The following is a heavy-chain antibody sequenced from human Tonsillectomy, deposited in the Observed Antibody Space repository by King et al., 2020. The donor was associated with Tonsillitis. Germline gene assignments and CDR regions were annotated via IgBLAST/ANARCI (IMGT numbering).Heavy chain of an antibody. Sequence: QLVQSGPEVKKPGSSVKVSCKASGGTSSNYAISWVRQAPGQGLEWMGGIIPIFGTANYAQKFQGRVTITADESTSTAFMELSSLRSDDTAVYYCAWGPAFEDVGEFDYWGQGTLVTVSS. V-gene: IGHV1-69*12. J-gene: IGHJ4*02. CDR3: AWGPAFEDVGEFDY. D-gene: IGHD3-16*01. CDR2: IIPIFGTA. CDR1: GGTSSNYA.